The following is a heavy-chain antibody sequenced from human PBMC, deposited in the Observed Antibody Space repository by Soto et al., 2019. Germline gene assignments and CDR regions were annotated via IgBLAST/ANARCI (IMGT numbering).Heavy chain of an antibody. CDR2: ITTSSTYK. Sequence: EVQLVESGGGLVKPGGSLRLSCAASGFTFSIYAMNWVRQAPGKGLEWVSAITTSSTYKYYADSLKGRFTISRDDAKNSLYLQMNSLRIEDTAVYYCARDRDTIFGVATYAFDIWGQGTLVTVSS. J-gene: IGHJ3*02. CDR3: ARDRDTIFGVATYAFDI. D-gene: IGHD3-3*01. V-gene: IGHV3-21*02. CDR1: GFTFSIYA.